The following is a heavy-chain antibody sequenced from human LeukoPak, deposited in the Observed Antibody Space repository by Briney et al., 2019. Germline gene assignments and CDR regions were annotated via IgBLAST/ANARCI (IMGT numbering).Heavy chain of an antibody. D-gene: IGHD6-6*01. CDR3: ARDEYSSSSSYYYYYGMDV. V-gene: IGHV1-46*01. CDR1: GYTFTSYY. CDR2: INPSGGST. J-gene: IGHJ6*02. Sequence: ASVKVSCKASGYTFTSYYMHWVRQAPGRGLEWMGIINPSGGSTSYAQKFQGRVTMTRDTSTSTVYMELSSLRSEDTAVYYCARDEYSSSSSYYYYYGMDVWGQGTTVTVSS.